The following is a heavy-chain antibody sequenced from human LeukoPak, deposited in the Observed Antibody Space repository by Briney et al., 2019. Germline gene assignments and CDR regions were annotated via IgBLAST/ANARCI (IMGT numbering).Heavy chain of an antibody. D-gene: IGHD1-1*01. CDR3: ARAQRALDY. CDR1: GFTITTYA. Sequence: GGSLRLSCAASGFTITTYAVNWVRQAPGKGLEWVSGIGGGGTEYYADSVKGRFIISSDSSQNLVHLRMNSLAVEDTAVYYCARAQRALDYWGQGTLVTVSS. CDR2: IGGGGTE. V-gene: IGHV3-23*01. J-gene: IGHJ4*02.